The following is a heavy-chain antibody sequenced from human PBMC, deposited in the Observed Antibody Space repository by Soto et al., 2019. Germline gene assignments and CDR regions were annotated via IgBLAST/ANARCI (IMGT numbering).Heavy chain of an antibody. V-gene: IGHV4-34*01. CDR1: GGSLSGYY. CDR2: INHSGST. Sequence: QVQLQQWGAGLLKPSETLSLTCAVYGGSLSGYYWSWIRQPPGKGLEWIGEINHSGSTNYNPSLKRRVTISLDTSKNQFSLKLSSVTAADTAVYYCARGWGRIFDYWGQGTLVTVSS. CDR3: ARGWGRIFDY. D-gene: IGHD7-27*01. J-gene: IGHJ4*02.